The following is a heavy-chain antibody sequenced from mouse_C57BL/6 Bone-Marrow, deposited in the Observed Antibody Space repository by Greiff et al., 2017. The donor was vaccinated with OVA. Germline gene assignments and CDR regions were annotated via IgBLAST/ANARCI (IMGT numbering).Heavy chain of an antibody. CDR3: ALQSPYWYFDV. V-gene: IGHV1-76*01. Sequence: QVQLQQSGAELVRPGASVKLSCKASGYTFTDYYINWVKQRPGQGLEWIARIYPGSGNTYYNEKFKGKATLTAEKSSSTAYMQLSSLTSEDSAVYFCALQSPYWYFDVWGTGTTVTVSS. J-gene: IGHJ1*03. CDR1: GYTFTDYY. CDR2: IYPGSGNT.